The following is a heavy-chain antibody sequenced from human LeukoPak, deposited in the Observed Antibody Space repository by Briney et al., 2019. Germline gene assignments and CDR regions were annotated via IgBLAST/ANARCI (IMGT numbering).Heavy chain of an antibody. CDR1: GFTFSSYS. Sequence: GGSLRLSCAASGFTFSSYSMNWVRQAPGKGLEWFSSISSSSSYIYYADSVKGRFTISRDNAKNSLYLQMNSLRAEDTAVYYCAREAHTSTFDIWGQGTMVTVSS. CDR3: AREAHTSTFDI. D-gene: IGHD2-21*01. J-gene: IGHJ3*02. V-gene: IGHV3-21*01. CDR2: ISSSSSYI.